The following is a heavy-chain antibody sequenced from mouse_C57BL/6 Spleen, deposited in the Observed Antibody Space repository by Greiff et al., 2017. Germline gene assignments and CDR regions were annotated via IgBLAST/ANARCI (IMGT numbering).Heavy chain of an antibody. D-gene: IGHD1-1*01. CDR1: GYTFTSYW. CDR3: ARGYYGSRGYCDY. Sequence: VQLQQPGAELVMPGASVKLSCKASGYTFTSYWMHWVKQRPGQGLEWIGEIDPSDSYTNYNQKFKGKSTLTVDKSSSTAYMQLSSLTSEDSAVYYCARGYYGSRGYCDYWGQGTTLTVAS. J-gene: IGHJ2*01. V-gene: IGHV1-69*01. CDR2: IDPSDSYT.